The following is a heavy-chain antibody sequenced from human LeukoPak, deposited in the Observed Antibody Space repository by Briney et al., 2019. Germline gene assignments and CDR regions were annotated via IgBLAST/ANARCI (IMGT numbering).Heavy chain of an antibody. J-gene: IGHJ5*02. Sequence: SETLSLTCTVSGGSISSHYWSWIRQPPGKGLEWIGYIYYSGSTNYNPSLKSRVTISVDTSKNQFSLKLSSVTAADTAVYYCARGDDFWSGYLSSGGFDPWGQGTLVTVSS. CDR3: ARGDDFWSGYLSSGGFDP. D-gene: IGHD3-3*01. V-gene: IGHV4-59*11. CDR2: IYYSGST. CDR1: GGSISSHY.